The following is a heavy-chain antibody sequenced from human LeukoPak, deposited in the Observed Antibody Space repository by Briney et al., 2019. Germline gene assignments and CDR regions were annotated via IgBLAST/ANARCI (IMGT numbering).Heavy chain of an antibody. CDR1: GYTFTGYY. CDR2: INPDSGGT. CDR3: ARGTFDWLSPHFDY. Sequence: GASVKVSCKASGYTFTGYYMHWVRQAPGQGLEWMGWINPDSGGTDYAQKFQGRVTMTRDTSISTAYTELSRLRSDDTAVYYCARGTFDWLSPHFDYWGQGTLVTVSS. D-gene: IGHD3-9*01. V-gene: IGHV1-2*02. J-gene: IGHJ4*02.